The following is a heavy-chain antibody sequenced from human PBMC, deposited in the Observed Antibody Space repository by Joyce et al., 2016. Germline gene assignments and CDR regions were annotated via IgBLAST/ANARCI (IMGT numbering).Heavy chain of an antibody. CDR2: IIPVFGTA. CDR3: ARDAIGGVERPNEFFDH. D-gene: IGHD1-26*01. Sequence: QVQLVQSGAEVRKPGSSVQVSCKASGGTFSTYAITWVRQAPGQSLEWVGGIIPVFGTANYPQKFQGRVTITADEPTTTAYMELRSLRSEDTAVYYCARDAIGGVERPNEFFDHWGQGTLVTVSP. CDR1: GGTFSTYA. J-gene: IGHJ4*02. V-gene: IGHV1-69*12.